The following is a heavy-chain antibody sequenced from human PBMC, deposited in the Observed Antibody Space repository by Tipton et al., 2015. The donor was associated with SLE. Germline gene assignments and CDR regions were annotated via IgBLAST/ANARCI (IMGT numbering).Heavy chain of an antibody. CDR3: AKSFGGWHVGY. CDR2: ITWSSGEA. D-gene: IGHD3-22*01. V-gene: IGHV3-9*02. J-gene: IGHJ4*02. Sequence: SLRLSCAASGFNSDGYAMHWVRQSPGKGLEWVPGITWSSGEAGYADSVKGRFTISRDNANKFLYLQMNSLRPEDTALYYCAKSFGGWHVGYWGQGTLVSVSS. CDR1: GFNSDGYA.